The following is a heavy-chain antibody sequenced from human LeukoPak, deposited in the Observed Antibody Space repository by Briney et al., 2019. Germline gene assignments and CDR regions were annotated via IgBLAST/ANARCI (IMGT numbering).Heavy chain of an antibody. Sequence: PSETLSLTCTVSGGSISSSSYYWGWVRQPPGEGLEWIVRIYYSGSTYYNPALKSRVTISVYTAKNQFSLELSAVPAAHTAVYYCARLLVPAAYFDYWGQGTLVTVSS. D-gene: IGHD2-2*01. CDR2: IYYSGST. J-gene: IGHJ4*02. V-gene: IGHV4-39*01. CDR3: ARLLVPAAYFDY. CDR1: GGSISSSSYY.